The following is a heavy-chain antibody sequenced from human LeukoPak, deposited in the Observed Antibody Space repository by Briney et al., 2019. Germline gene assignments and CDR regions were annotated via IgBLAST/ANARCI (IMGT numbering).Heavy chain of an antibody. J-gene: IGHJ4*02. CDR2: VSGSGSTT. D-gene: IGHD4-23*01. CDR3: AKSLDYGGNRARLDF. V-gene: IGHV3-23*01. Sequence: GGSLRLSCAASGFTFSTYGMNWVRQAPGKGLEWVSAVSGSGSTTYYARSVKGRFTVSRDNSKNTLYLQMNSLRVDDTAVYYCAKSLDYGGNRARLDFWGQGTLVTVSS. CDR1: GFTFSTYG.